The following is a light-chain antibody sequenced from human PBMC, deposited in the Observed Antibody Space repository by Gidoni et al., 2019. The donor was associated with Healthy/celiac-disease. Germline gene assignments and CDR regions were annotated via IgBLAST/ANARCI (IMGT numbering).Light chain of an antibody. CDR1: QRVSSSY. V-gene: IGKV3-20*01. CDR2: GAS. Sequence: EIVLTQSPGTLSFSPGERATLSCRASQRVSSSYLAWYQQNPGQAPRLLIYGASSRATGIPDRFSGSGSGTDFTLTISRLEPEEFAVYYCQQYGSSPPWTFGQGTKVEIK. J-gene: IGKJ1*01. CDR3: QQYGSSPPWT.